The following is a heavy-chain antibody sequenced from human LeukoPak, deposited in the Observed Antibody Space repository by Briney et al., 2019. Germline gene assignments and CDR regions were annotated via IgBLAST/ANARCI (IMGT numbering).Heavy chain of an antibody. D-gene: IGHD6-19*01. Sequence: GGSLRLSCAASEFTFSSYVMAWVRQAPGKGLEWVSTITPGGGTYYADSVKGRFTISRDNSKNTLYLQMNSLRAEDTAVYYCARDRVAVAGRSDYWGQGTLVTVSS. V-gene: IGHV3-23*01. CDR3: ARDRVAVAGRSDY. CDR2: ITPGGGT. CDR1: EFTFSSYV. J-gene: IGHJ4*02.